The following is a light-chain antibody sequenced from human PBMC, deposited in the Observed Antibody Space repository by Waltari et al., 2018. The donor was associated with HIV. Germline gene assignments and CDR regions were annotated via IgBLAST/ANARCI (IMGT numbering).Light chain of an antibody. CDR1: RPNGGING. CDR3: GTWDNSLSGGV. CDR2: DTN. V-gene: IGLV1-51*01. Sequence: QSVLTQPPSVSAAPGQKVTISCSGGRPNGGINGLSWYQHVPGTPPKLLIYDTNNRFPGSPERFSGSKSGTSATLGISGLQTGDEADYYCGTWDNSLSGGVFGGGTKLTVL. J-gene: IGLJ2*01.